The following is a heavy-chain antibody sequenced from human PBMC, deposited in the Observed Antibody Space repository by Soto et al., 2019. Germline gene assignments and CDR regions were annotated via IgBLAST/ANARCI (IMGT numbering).Heavy chain of an antibody. V-gene: IGHV3-30-3*01. Sequence: QVQLVESGGGVVQPGRSLRLSCAASGFTFSSYAMHWVRQAPGKGLEWVAVISYDGSNKYYADSVKGRFTISRDNSKNTLYLQMNSLRAEDTAVYYCARDQGYSSSWIEYFQHWGQGTLVTVSS. D-gene: IGHD6-13*01. J-gene: IGHJ1*01. CDR2: ISYDGSNK. CDR1: GFTFSSYA. CDR3: ARDQGYSSSWIEYFQH.